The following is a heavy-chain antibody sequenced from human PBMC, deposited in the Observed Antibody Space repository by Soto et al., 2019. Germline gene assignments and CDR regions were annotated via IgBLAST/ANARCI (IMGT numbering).Heavy chain of an antibody. V-gene: IGHV4-39*01. CDR1: GGSISSSRFY. CDR2: ILYRGST. J-gene: IGHJ4*02. D-gene: IGHD6-19*01. Sequence: QLQLQESGPGLVKPSETLSLTCTVSGGSISSSRFYWGWIRQPPVKGLEWIGSILYRGSTYYNPSLKSLVTISVDTSTNQFSLKLSSVTAADTAVYFCARHSSGWDNLDYWGQGTLVTVSS. CDR3: ARHSSGWDNLDY.